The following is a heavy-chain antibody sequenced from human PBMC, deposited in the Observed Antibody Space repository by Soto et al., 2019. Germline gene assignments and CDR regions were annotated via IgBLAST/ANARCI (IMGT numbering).Heavy chain of an antibody. D-gene: IGHD2-15*01. CDR3: ARGGARWPGYFDY. Sequence: XSVKVSCKASGYTFSHYGISWVRQAPGQGLEWMAWTSADNDDTNYAEKLQGRVTLTTDTSTGTAYMELRSLRSDDTAVYYCARGGARWPGYFDYWGQGTLVTVSS. V-gene: IGHV1-18*04. CDR1: GYTFSHYG. CDR2: TSADNDDT. J-gene: IGHJ4*02.